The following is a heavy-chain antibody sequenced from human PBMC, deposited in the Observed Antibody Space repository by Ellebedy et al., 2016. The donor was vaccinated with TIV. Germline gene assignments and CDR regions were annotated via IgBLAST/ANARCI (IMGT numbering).Heavy chain of an antibody. J-gene: IGHJ4*02. V-gene: IGHV3-74*01. CDR3: ASYDWNRIDY. D-gene: IGHD1-20*01. Sequence: GESLKISCAASGFTFSSFWMHWVRQAPGKGLVGVSRIKTDGSSTDYADSVKGRFTISRDNAENTLSLQMNSLRAEDTAVYYCASYDWNRIDYWGQGTLVTVSS. CDR2: IKTDGSST. CDR1: GFTFSSFW.